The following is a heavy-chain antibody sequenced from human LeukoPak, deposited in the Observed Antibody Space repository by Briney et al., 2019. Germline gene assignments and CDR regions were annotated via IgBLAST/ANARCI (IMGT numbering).Heavy chain of an antibody. D-gene: IGHD5-18*01. Sequence: GGSLRLSCAASAFTFSSYGMHWVRQAPGKGLEWVAVISYDGSNKYYADSVKGRFTISRDNSKNTLYLQMNSLRAEDTAVYYCAKDLPSNTAMVNGIDYWGQGTLVTVSS. CDR2: ISYDGSNK. CDR3: AKDLPSNTAMVNGIDY. CDR1: AFTFSSYG. J-gene: IGHJ4*02. V-gene: IGHV3-30*18.